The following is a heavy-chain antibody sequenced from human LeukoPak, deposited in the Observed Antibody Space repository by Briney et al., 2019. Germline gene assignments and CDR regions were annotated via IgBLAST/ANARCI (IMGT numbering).Heavy chain of an antibody. D-gene: IGHD6-6*01. V-gene: IGHV4-59*01. CDR3: ARLSSSSSGSLWGLQEYYFGY. J-gene: IGHJ4*02. CDR2: IYYSGST. Sequence: LETLSLTCTVSGGSISSYYWSWIRQPPGKGLEWIGYIYYSGSTNYNPSLKSRVTISVDTSKNQFSLKLSSVTAADTAVYYCARLSSSSSGSLWGLQEYYFGYWGQGTLVTVSS. CDR1: GGSISSYY.